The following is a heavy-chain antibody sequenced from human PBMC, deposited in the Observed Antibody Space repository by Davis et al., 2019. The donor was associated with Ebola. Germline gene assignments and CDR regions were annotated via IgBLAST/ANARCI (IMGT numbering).Heavy chain of an antibody. CDR2: ISGSGGST. V-gene: IGHV3-23*01. CDR3: AKGTTLSSYYYYGMDV. D-gene: IGHD4-17*01. CDR1: GFTFSSYA. J-gene: IGHJ6*02. Sequence: GESLKISCAASGFTFSSYAMSWVRQAPGKGLEWVSAISGSGGSTYYADSVKGRFTIPRDNSKNTLYLQMNSLRAEDTAVYYCAKGTTLSSYYYYGMDVWGQGTTVTVSS.